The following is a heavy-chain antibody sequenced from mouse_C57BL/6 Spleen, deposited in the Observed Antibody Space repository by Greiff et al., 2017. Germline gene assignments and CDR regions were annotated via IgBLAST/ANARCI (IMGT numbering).Heavy chain of an antibody. CDR2: IYPRSGNT. D-gene: IGHD2-3*01. V-gene: IGHV1-81*01. CDR1: GYTFTSYG. Sequence: QVQLKQSGAELARPGASVKLSCKASGYTFTSYGISWVKQRTGQGLEWIGEIYPRSGNTYYNEKFKGKATLTADKSSSTAYMELRSLTSEDSAVYFWAREGDGSYYYAMDYWGQGTSVTVSS. J-gene: IGHJ4*01. CDR3: AREGDGSYYYAMDY.